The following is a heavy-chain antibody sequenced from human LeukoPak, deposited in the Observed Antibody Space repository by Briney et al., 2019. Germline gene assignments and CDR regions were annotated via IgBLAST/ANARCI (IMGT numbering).Heavy chain of an antibody. D-gene: IGHD3-10*01. CDR3: ARGYGSGSYYGY. Sequence: SETLSLTCAVNGGSFSGYYWSWIRQPPGKGLEWIGEINHSGSTIYTPSLKSRVTISVDTSKNQFSLKLSSVTAADTAVYYCARGYGSGSYYGYWGRGTLAAVSS. V-gene: IGHV4-34*01. CDR1: GGSFSGYY. CDR2: INHSGST. J-gene: IGHJ4*02.